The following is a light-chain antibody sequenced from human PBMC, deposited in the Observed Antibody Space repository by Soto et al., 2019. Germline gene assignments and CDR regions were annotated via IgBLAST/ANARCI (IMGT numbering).Light chain of an antibody. CDR3: LQYHNLWA. V-gene: IGKV3-15*01. Sequence: ETVMTQSPATLSVSPGESATLSCRASQSIGNFLAWFQQKPGQSPRLLIYGASTRATGVPLRFTGSGSGTEFTLTISSLQPEDFTVYSCLQYHNLWAFGQGTKVEI. CDR2: GAS. CDR1: QSIGNF. J-gene: IGKJ1*01.